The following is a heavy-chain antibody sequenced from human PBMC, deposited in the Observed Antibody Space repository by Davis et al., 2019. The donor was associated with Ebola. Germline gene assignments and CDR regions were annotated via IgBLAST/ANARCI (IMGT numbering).Heavy chain of an antibody. Sequence: AASVKVSCKASGGTFRTHTFAWVRQAPGQGLEWMGGIITNFATTNSAQRFQGSVTFAADEYSSTAYMDLNNLRPDDTAIYFCATEGSSSEFDSWGQGTLVTVSS. CDR3: ATEGSSSEFDS. D-gene: IGHD6-13*01. V-gene: IGHV1-69*13. CDR1: GGTFRTHT. J-gene: IGHJ4*01. CDR2: IITNFATT.